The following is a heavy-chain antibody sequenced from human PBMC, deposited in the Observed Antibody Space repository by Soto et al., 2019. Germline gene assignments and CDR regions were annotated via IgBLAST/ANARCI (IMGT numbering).Heavy chain of an antibody. V-gene: IGHV3-30*18. Sequence: PGGSLRLSCAASGFTFRSYEMHWVRQPPGKGLEWVAVISYDGSNKYYADSVKGRFTISRDNSKNTLYLQMNSLRAEDTAVYYCAKVTGSSWYGGYFDYWGQGTLVTVSS. CDR1: GFTFRSYE. D-gene: IGHD6-13*01. CDR2: ISYDGSNK. CDR3: AKVTGSSWYGGYFDY. J-gene: IGHJ4*02.